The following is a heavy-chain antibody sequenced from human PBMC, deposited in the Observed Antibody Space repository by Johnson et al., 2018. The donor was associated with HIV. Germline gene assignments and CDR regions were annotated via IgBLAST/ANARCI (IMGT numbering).Heavy chain of an antibody. CDR3: ARDGGGRDGFEI. CDR1: GFTFSSYA. D-gene: IGHD3-16*01. V-gene: IGHV3-23*04. Sequence: VQLVESGGGLVQPGGSLRLSCAASGFTFSSYAMSWVRQAPGKGLEWVSAISGTGGSTSYADSVTGRFTISRDNSKNTLYLQMKSLGAEDTAVYSCARDGGGRDGFEIWGQGTMVTVSS. CDR2: ISGTGGST. J-gene: IGHJ3*02.